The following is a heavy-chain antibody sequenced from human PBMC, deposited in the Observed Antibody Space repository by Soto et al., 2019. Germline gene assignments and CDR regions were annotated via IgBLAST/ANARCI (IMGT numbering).Heavy chain of an antibody. CDR1: GGSFSGYY. D-gene: IGHD2-15*01. CDR3: ARGSGDDIVVVVAATRDENRYMDV. Sequence: SETLSLTCAVYGGSFSGYYWSWIRQPPGKGLEWIGEINHSGSTNYNPSLKSRVTISVDTSKNQFSLKLSSVTAADTAVYYCARGSGDDIVVVVAATRDENRYMDVWGKGTTVTVSS. V-gene: IGHV4-34*01. J-gene: IGHJ6*03. CDR2: INHSGST.